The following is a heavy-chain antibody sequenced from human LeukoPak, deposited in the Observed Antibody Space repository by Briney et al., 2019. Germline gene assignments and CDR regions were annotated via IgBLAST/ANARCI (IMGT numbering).Heavy chain of an antibody. J-gene: IGHJ5*02. CDR1: GLTFYNYA. V-gene: IGHV3-23*01. CDR2: ISGSGGTT. Sequence: GGSLRLSCAASGLTFYNYAMSWVRQAPGKGLEWVSAISGSGGTTYYADSVKGRFTISRDNSKHTVYLQMYSLRVEDTAVYYCAKPQVLPPKWFDRWGQGTLVTVSS. CDR3: AKPQVLPPKWFDR.